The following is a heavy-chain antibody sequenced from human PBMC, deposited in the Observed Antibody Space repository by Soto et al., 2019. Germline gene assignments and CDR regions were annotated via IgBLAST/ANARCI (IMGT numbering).Heavy chain of an antibody. CDR2: ISSDGNTK. J-gene: IGHJ6*02. CDR1: GFTFSDYE. Sequence: GGSLRLSCAASGFTFSDYEMNWVRQAPGKGLEWVSKISSDGNTKSYADSVEGRFTISRDNAKNSLFLQMNSMGAEDTAVYYCARDQLLFWGIFPYSFGMDVWGQGTTVTVSS. D-gene: IGHD3-16*01. V-gene: IGHV3-48*03. CDR3: ARDQLLFWGIFPYSFGMDV.